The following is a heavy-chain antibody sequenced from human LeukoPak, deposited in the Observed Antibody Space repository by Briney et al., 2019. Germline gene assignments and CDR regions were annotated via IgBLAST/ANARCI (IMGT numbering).Heavy chain of an antibody. Sequence: GGSLRLSCVVSGFTFSNYWMHWVRQAPGKGPVWVSRINSDGSTTDYADSVKGRFTISRDNAKNTLYLQMNSLRAEDTAVYYCARVGHNFGTYYFDYWGQGTLVTVSS. V-gene: IGHV3-74*01. CDR2: INSDGSTT. CDR1: GFTFSNYW. J-gene: IGHJ4*02. D-gene: IGHD1-1*01. CDR3: ARVGHNFGTYYFDY.